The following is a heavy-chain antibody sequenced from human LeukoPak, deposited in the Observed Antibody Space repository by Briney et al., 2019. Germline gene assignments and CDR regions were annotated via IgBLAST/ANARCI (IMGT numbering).Heavy chain of an antibody. Sequence: GASVKVSCKAPGYTFTGYYMHWVRQAPGQGLEWMGWINPNSGGTNYAQKFQGRVTMTRDTSISTAYMELSRLRSDDTAVYYCAREYCSSTSCYAYMDVWGKGTTVTVSS. CDR1: GYTFTGYY. CDR3: AREYCSSTSCYAYMDV. D-gene: IGHD2-2*01. J-gene: IGHJ6*03. CDR2: INPNSGGT. V-gene: IGHV1-2*02.